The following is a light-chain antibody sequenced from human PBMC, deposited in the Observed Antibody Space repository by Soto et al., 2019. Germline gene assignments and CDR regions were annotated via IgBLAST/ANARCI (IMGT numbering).Light chain of an antibody. Sequence: IVLTQSPGTLSLSPGERVTLSCRASQSVISNSLAWYQQKRGQAPRLLIYGASSRATGIPDRFSGCGSGTAFTLTISRLEHYDFALYYCHHYGGSAYTFGPGTKVDIK. CDR1: QSVISNS. J-gene: IGKJ3*01. CDR3: HHYGGSAYT. V-gene: IGKV3-20*01. CDR2: GAS.